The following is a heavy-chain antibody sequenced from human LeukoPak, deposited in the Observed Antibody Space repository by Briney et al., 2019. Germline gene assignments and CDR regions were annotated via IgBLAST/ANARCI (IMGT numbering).Heavy chain of an antibody. CDR2: ISGSGGRT. CDR1: GYTFTSYG. Sequence: ASVKVSCKASGYTFTSYGMSWVRQAPGKGLDWVSGISGSGGRTYYADSVKGRFTISRDNSKNTLYLQMSSLRAEDTAVYYCAKAGRGGAITMVRGVKGDYYYMDVWGKGTTVTISS. D-gene: IGHD3-10*01. V-gene: IGHV3-23*01. CDR3: AKAGRGGAITMVRGVKGDYYYMDV. J-gene: IGHJ6*03.